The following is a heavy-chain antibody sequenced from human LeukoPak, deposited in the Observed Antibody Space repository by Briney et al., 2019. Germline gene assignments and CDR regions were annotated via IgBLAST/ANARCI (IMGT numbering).Heavy chain of an antibody. CDR1: GFTFSSYG. CDR3: ARDWGTDIVATPGDY. CDR2: ISYDGSNK. J-gene: IGHJ4*02. D-gene: IGHD5-12*01. Sequence: GGSLRLSCAASGFTFSSYGMHWVRQAPGKGLEWVAVISYDGSNKYYADSVKGRFTISRDNSKNTLYLQMNSLRAEDTAVYYCARDWGTDIVATPGDYWGQGTLVTVSS. V-gene: IGHV3-30*03.